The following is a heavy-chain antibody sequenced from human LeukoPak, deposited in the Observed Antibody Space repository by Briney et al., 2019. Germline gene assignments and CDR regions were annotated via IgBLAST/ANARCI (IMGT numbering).Heavy chain of an antibody. D-gene: IGHD1-14*01. Sequence: GGSLRLSCAASGFTFSSYGMHWVRQAPGKGLEWVAVISYDGSNKYYADSVKGRFTISRDNSKNTLYLQMNSLRAEDTAVCYCAKDTGGAIDPWGQGTLVTVSS. J-gene: IGHJ5*02. CDR2: ISYDGSNK. CDR1: GFTFSSYG. V-gene: IGHV3-30*18. CDR3: AKDTGGAIDP.